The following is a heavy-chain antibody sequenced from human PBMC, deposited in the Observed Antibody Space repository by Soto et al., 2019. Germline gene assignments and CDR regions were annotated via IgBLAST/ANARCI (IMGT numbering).Heavy chain of an antibody. J-gene: IGHJ3*02. D-gene: IGHD3-3*01. CDR2: IYSGGNT. CDR3: AREVRVRGFAFDI. V-gene: IGHV3-66*01. Sequence: EVQLVESGGGLVQPGGSLRLSCAVSGFTVSSNYMNWVRQAPGKGLEWVSFIYSGGNTYYADSVKGRFTISRDNSKNMLYLQMTSLRVEDTAVYYCAREVRVRGFAFDIWGQGTMVTVSS. CDR1: GFTVSSNY.